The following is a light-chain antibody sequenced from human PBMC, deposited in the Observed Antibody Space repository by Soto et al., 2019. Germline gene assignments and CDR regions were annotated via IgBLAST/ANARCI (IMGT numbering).Light chain of an antibody. V-gene: IGKV3-15*01. CDR3: QQYNDWWT. Sequence: ERLMMQSPATLSVSPGGRVTFSCRASQSVSYYLAWYQQKPRQAPRLLIHDASTRATGIPVRLSGSGSGTEFTLTISSLQSEDFAVYYCQQYNDWWTFGQGTKVDIK. CDR1: QSVSYY. J-gene: IGKJ1*01. CDR2: DAS.